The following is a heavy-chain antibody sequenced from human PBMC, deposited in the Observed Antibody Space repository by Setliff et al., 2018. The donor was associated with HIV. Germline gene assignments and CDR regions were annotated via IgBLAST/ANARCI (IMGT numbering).Heavy chain of an antibody. CDR1: GGSFSGYY. V-gene: IGHV4-34*01. J-gene: IGHJ6*03. CDR2: INHSGST. CDR3: NIYYYYYMDV. Sequence: KPSETLSLTCAVYGGSFSGYYWSWIRQPPGKGLEWIGGINHSGSTNYNPSLKSRVTISVDTSKNQFSLKLSSVTAADTAVYYCNIYYYYYMDVWGKGTTVTVSS.